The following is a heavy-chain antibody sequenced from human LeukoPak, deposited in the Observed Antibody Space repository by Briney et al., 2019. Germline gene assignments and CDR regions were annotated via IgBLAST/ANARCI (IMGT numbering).Heavy chain of an antibody. V-gene: IGHV4-38-2*02. CDR3: ARTILYGNWFDP. CDR1: GYSISSGYY. CDR2: IYHSGST. D-gene: IGHD2-15*01. J-gene: IGHJ5*02. Sequence: KPSETLSLTCTVSGYSISSGYYWGWIRQPPGKGLEWIGSIYHSGSTYYNPSLKSRVTISVDTSKNQFSLKLSSVTAADTAVYYCARTILYGNWFDPWGQGTLVTVSS.